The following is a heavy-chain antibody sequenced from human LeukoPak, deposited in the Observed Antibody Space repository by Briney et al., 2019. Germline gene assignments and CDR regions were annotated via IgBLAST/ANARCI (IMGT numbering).Heavy chain of an antibody. V-gene: IGHV4-34*01. D-gene: IGHD3-3*01. Sequence: PSETLSLTRAVYGGSFSGYYWSWIRQPPGKGLEWIGEINHSGSTNYNPSLKSRVTISVDTSKNQFSLKLSSVTAADTAVYYCARGPRVITIFGVVTFDAFDIWGQGTMVTVSS. CDR3: ARGPRVITIFGVVTFDAFDI. CDR2: INHSGST. CDR1: GGSFSGYY. J-gene: IGHJ3*02.